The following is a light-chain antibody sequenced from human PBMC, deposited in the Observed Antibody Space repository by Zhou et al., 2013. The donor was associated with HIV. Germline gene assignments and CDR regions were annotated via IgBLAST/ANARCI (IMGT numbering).Light chain of an antibody. J-gene: IGKJ2*01. V-gene: IGKV1-5*03. CDR2: KAS. CDR3: QQYNSYSPYT. Sequence: DIQMTQSPSTLSASVGDRVTITCRASQSISSWLAWYQQKPGKAPKVLIYKASSLESGVPSRFSGSGSGTDFTLTISSLQPDDFATYYCQQYNSYSPYTFGQGTKLEIK. CDR1: QSISSW.